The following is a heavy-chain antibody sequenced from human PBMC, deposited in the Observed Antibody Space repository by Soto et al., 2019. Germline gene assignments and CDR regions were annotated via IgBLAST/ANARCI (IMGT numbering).Heavy chain of an antibody. V-gene: IGHV3-48*01. Sequence: EVQLVESGGGLVQPGGSLRLSCAASGFTFSSYSMNWVRQAPGKGLEWVSYISSSSSTIYYADSVKGRFTISRDNAKNSLYLQMNSPRAEDTAVYYCASSSWYSYYYMDVWGKGTTVTVSS. J-gene: IGHJ6*03. CDR1: GFTFSSYS. CDR2: ISSSSSTI. CDR3: ASSSWYSYYYMDV. D-gene: IGHD6-13*01.